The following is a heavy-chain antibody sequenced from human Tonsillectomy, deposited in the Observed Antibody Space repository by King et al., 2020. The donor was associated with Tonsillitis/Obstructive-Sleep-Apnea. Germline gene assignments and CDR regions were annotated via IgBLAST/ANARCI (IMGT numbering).Heavy chain of an antibody. J-gene: IGHJ4*02. V-gene: IGHV4-34*01. CDR1: GGSFSGYY. D-gene: IGHD3-10*01. CDR2: INHSGST. CDR3: ARGRITMVRGGITLFDY. Sequence: QVQLQQWGAGLLKPSETLSLTCAVYGGSFSGYYWSWIRQPPGKGLEWIGEINHSGSTNYNPSLKSRVTISVDTSKNQFSLKLSPVTAADTAVYYCARGRITMVRGGITLFDYWGQGTLVTVSS.